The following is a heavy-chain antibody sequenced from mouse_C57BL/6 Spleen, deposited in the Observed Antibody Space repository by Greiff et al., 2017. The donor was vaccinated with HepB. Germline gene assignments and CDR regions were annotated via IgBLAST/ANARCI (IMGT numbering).Heavy chain of an antibody. CDR2: INPNNGGT. CDR3: AREKVITTVEDY. J-gene: IGHJ4*01. CDR1: GYTFTDYY. Sequence: EVQLQQSGPELVKPGASVKISCKASGYTFTDYYMNWVKQSHGKSLEWIGDINPNNGGTSYNQKFKGKATLTVDKSSSTAYMELRSLTSEDSAVYYCAREKVITTVEDYWGQGTSVTVSS. D-gene: IGHD1-1*01. V-gene: IGHV1-26*01.